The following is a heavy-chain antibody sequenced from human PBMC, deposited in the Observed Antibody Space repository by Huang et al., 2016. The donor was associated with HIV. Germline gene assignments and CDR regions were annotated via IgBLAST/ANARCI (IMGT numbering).Heavy chain of an antibody. V-gene: IGHV3-30*18. D-gene: IGHD1-1*01. CDR3: AKDNDLYYFDY. J-gene: IGHJ4*02. Sequence: QVHLVESGGGVVQPGRSLRLSCAASGVTFSGYGMHWVRQAPGKGLGCVAVLNFDGKNNSSADSVRGRLTVSRDNSENTVSLQRNTLRAGYTAVYYCAKDNDLYYFDYWGQGSLFTVSS. CDR1: GVTFSGYG. CDR2: LNFDGKNN.